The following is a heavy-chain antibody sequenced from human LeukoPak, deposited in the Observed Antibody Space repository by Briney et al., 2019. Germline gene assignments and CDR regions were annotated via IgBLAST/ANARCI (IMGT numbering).Heavy chain of an antibody. Sequence: GGSLRLSCAASGFTFSSYAMHWVRQAPGKGLEWIGRIKSQTDGGTIAYAAPVKGRFTISRDDSKNTLDLQMNSLKTEDTAVYYCATAAGIAAPGTKGLDYWGQGTLVTVSS. D-gene: IGHD6-13*01. V-gene: IGHV3-15*01. CDR3: ATAAGIAAPGTKGLDY. J-gene: IGHJ4*02. CDR2: IKSQTDGGTI. CDR1: GFTFSSYA.